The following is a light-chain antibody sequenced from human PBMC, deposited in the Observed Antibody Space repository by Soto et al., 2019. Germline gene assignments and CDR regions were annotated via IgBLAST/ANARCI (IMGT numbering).Light chain of an antibody. CDR2: RNN. CDR1: SSNIGSYY. V-gene: IGLV1-47*01. CDR3: AAWDDSLSGYV. J-gene: IGLJ1*01. Sequence: QSVLTQPPSASGTPGQRVTISWSGSSSNIGSYYVYWYQQLPGTAPKLLIYRNNQRPSGVPDRFSGSKSGTSASLAISGLRSEDEADYYCAAWDDSLSGYVFGTGTKVTVL.